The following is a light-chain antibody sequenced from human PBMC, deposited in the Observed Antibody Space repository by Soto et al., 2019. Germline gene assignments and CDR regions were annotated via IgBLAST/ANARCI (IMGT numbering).Light chain of an antibody. J-gene: IGKJ4*01. CDR3: QQGSSFPLT. CDR2: AAY. CDR1: QGINNW. V-gene: IGKV1-12*01. Sequence: DIQMTQSPSSVSASIGDRDTITCRASQGINNWLAWYQQKPGKAPKLLIYAAYSLHSGVPLRFSGRGSGTDFTLLIDDLQPEDFATYYCQQGSSFPLTFGGGTKVEMK.